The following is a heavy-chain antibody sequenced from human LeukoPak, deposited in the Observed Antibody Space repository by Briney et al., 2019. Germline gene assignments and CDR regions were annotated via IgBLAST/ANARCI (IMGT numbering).Heavy chain of an antibody. Sequence: KPSETLSLTCTVSGGSISSGGYYWSWIRQHPGKGLEWIGYIYYSGSTYYNPSLKSRVTISVDTSKNQFSLKLSSVTAADTAVYYCARVRLQYHNWFDPWGQGTLVTVSS. J-gene: IGHJ5*02. CDR2: IYYSGST. D-gene: IGHD4-11*01. V-gene: IGHV4-31*03. CDR3: ARVRLQYHNWFDP. CDR1: GGSISSGGYY.